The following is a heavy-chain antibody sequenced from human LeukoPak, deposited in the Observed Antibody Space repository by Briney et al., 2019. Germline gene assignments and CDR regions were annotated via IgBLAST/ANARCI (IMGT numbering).Heavy chain of an antibody. J-gene: IGHJ1*01. D-gene: IGHD6-19*01. CDR1: GFTFSKYR. V-gene: IGHV3-7*01. CDR2: ITEDGSEK. CDR3: AKMHSSDWYAEYFHH. Sequence: PGGSLRLSCAASGFTFSKYRMSWVRQAPGKGLEWVSNITEDGSEKYYVDSVKGRFTIYRDNAKNSLYLQMNSLRVEDTAVYFCAKMHSSDWYAEYFHHWGQGNLVTVSS.